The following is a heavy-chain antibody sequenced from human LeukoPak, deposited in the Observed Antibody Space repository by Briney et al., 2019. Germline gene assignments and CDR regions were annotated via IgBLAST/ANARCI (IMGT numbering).Heavy chain of an antibody. Sequence: PGGSLRLSCAASGFTFSDYYMSWIRQAPGKGLEWVSSINSKSRYIYYADSLKGRFTISRDNGKNSVYLQMNSLRAEDTAVYFCARADSSSSRLDCWGQGTLVTVSS. J-gene: IGHJ4*02. V-gene: IGHV3-11*06. CDR2: INSKSRYI. CDR1: GFTFSDYY. D-gene: IGHD6-6*01. CDR3: ARADSSSSRLDC.